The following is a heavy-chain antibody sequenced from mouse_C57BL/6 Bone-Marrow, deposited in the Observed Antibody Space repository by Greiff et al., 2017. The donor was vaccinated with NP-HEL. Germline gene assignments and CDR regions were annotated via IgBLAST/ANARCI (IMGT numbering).Heavy chain of an antibody. D-gene: IGHD1-2*01. Sequence: EVQGVESGGGLVKPGGSLKLSCAASGFTFSSYTMSWVRQTPEKRLEWVATISGGGGNTYYPDSVKGRFPISRYNAKNTLYLQMSSLRSEDTALYYCARGLRPWAYWGQGTLVTVSA. CDR1: GFTFSSYT. CDR3: ARGLRPWAY. V-gene: IGHV5-9*01. J-gene: IGHJ3*01. CDR2: ISGGGGNT.